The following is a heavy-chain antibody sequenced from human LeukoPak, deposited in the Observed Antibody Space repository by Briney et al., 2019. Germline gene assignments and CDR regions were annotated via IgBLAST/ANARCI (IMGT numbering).Heavy chain of an antibody. CDR3: AKRGVVIRVILVGFHKEAYYFDS. CDR2: ISGSGGST. J-gene: IGHJ4*02. CDR1: GITLSNYG. Sequence: GGSLRLSCAVSGITLSNYGMSWVRQAPGKGLEWVAGISGSGGSTNYADSVKGRFAISRDNPKNTLFLQMKSLRAEDTAVYFCAKRGVVIRVILVGFHKEAYYFDSWGQGALVSVSS. D-gene: IGHD3-22*01. V-gene: IGHV3-23*01.